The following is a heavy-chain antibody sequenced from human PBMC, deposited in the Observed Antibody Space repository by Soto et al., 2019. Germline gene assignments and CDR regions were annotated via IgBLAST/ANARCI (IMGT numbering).Heavy chain of an antibody. J-gene: IGHJ6*02. D-gene: IGHD1-1*01. CDR2: INPSGGST. CDR3: ARALRYLLLGMDV. CDR1: GYTFTSYY. Sequence: QVQLVQSGAEVKKPGASVKVSCKASGYTFTSYYIHWVRQAPGQGLEWMGIINPSGGSTSYAQKSQGRVTMTRDTSTSTVYMELSSLRSEDTAVYYCARALRYLLLGMDVWGQGTTVTVSS. V-gene: IGHV1-46*01.